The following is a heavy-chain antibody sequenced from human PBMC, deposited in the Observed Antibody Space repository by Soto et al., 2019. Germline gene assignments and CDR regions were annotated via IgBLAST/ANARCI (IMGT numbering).Heavy chain of an antibody. V-gene: IGHV4-4*07. J-gene: IGHJ6*02. Sequence: PSETLSLTCSISGGSVTSYYWSWIRQPAGKGLEWIGRIYADGGTTYNPSLKGRVAMSVASSKTQFSLKLSSVTAADTAVYYCVTDARDYYSGPDVWGRGTTVTVSS. CDR1: GGSVTSYY. CDR2: IYADGGT. CDR3: VTDARDYYSGPDV.